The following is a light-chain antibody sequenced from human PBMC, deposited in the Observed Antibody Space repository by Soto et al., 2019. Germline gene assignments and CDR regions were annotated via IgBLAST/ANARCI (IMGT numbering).Light chain of an antibody. CDR1: SSDVGSYNY. V-gene: IGLV2-14*01. Sequence: QSALTQPASVSGSPGQSITISCTGTSSDVGSYNYVSWYQQHPGKAPKLMIYEVSNRPSGVSSRFSASKSGNTASLTISGLQAEDEADYYCSSYTSSSTLVFGGGTKVTVL. CDR2: EVS. CDR3: SSYTSSSTLV. J-gene: IGLJ2*01.